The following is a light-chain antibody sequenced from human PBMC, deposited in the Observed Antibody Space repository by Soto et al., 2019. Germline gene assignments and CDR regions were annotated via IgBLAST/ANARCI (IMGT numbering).Light chain of an antibody. V-gene: IGKV3-20*01. CDR1: QSLTNSF. Sequence: VLTHSPGTLSLSPGEGASLSCRASQSLTNSFIAWYQQRPGQAPRLLIYDTSSRASGIPDRFSGSGSGTDFTLTISRLETEDFAVFYCQQYGTSEIIFGQGTRLEIK. CDR3: QQYGTSEII. CDR2: DTS. J-gene: IGKJ5*01.